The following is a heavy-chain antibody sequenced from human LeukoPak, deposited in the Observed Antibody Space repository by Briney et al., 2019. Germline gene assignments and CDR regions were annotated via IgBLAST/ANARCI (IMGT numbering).Heavy chain of an antibody. CDR1: GYTFTSYY. J-gene: IGHJ4*02. V-gene: IGHV1-46*01. CDR2: INPSGGST. Sequence: ASVKVSCKASGYTFTSYYMHWVRQAPGQGLEWMGIINPSGGSTSYAQKFQGRVTMTRDTSTSTVYMELSSLRSEDTAVYYCARDTERTYGSGSYYNSLLYWGQGTLVTVSS. CDR3: ARDTERTYGSGSYYNSLLY. D-gene: IGHD3-10*01.